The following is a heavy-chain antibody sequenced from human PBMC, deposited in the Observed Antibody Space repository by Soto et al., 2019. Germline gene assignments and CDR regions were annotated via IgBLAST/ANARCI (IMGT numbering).Heavy chain of an antibody. V-gene: IGHV4-30-2*01. D-gene: IGHD6-13*01. Sequence: SETLSLTCAVSGGSISSGGYSWSWIRQPPGKGLEWIGYIYHSGSTYYNPSLKSRVTISVDRSKNQFSLKLSSVTAADTAVYYCARWESSTWYLSFGFDYWGQGTLVTVSS. J-gene: IGHJ4*02. CDR3: ARWESSTWYLSFGFDY. CDR1: GGSISSGGYS. CDR2: IYHSGST.